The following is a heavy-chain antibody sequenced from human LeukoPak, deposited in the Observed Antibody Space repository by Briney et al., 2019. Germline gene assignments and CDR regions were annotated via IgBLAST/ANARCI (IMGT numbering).Heavy chain of an antibody. CDR2: ISYDGSNK. CDR1: GFTFSSYG. J-gene: IGHJ4*02. D-gene: IGHD3-3*01. Sequence: GGSLRLSCAASGFTFSSYGMHWVRQAPGKGLEWVAVISYDGSNKYYADSVKGRFTISRDNSKNTLYLQMSSLRAEDTAVYYCAKGPDDFWSGYPDYWGQGTLVTVSS. V-gene: IGHV3-30*18. CDR3: AKGPDDFWSGYPDY.